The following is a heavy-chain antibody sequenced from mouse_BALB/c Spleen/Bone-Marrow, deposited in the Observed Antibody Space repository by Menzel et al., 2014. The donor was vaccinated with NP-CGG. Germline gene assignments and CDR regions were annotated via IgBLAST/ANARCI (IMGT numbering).Heavy chain of an antibody. CDR2: IDPANGNT. Sequence: EVQLQQSGAELVKPGASVKLSCSASGFNIKDTYMHWVKQRPEQGLEWIGRIDPANGNTKYDPKFQDKATITADTSSNTVDLQLSSLTFEDTAVYYCARQEFAIYWYFDVLGAGTTVTVSS. CDR1: GFNIKDTY. D-gene: IGHD1-3*01. V-gene: IGHV14-3*02. J-gene: IGHJ1*01. CDR3: ARQEFAIYWYFDV.